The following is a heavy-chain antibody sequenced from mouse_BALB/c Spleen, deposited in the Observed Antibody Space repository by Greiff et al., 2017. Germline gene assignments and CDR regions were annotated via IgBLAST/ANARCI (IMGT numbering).Heavy chain of an antibody. D-gene: IGHD2-2*01. V-gene: IGHV5-15*02. CDR3: ARYYGYDEYFEV. Sequence: EVKLVESGGGLVQPGGSRKLSCAASGFTFSDYGMAWVRQAPGKGPEWVAFISNLAYSIYYADTVTGRFTISRENAKNTLYPEMSCLRSEDTARYYCARYYGYDEYFEVWGAGTTVTVSS. J-gene: IGHJ1*01. CDR1: GFTFSDYG. CDR2: ISNLAYSI.